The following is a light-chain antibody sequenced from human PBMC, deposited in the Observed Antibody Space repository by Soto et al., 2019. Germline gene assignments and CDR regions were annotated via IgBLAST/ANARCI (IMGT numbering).Light chain of an antibody. CDR3: LKHNTYPWT. V-gene: IGKV1-17*01. Sequence: DIQMTESPSSLSASVGDTVTIPCRASQGIRNDLGWYQQKTGKAPKSLIYAESSLQSGVPYRFSGSGSGTELNLTISSLQPEDFTTYYCLKHNTYPWTCGQGTKVDIK. CDR1: QGIRND. J-gene: IGKJ1*01. CDR2: AES.